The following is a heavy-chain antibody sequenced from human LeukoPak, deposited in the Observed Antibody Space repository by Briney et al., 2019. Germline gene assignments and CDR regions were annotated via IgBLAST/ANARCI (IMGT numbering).Heavy chain of an antibody. D-gene: IGHD3-10*01. CDR3: AKGDAGGFDY. CDR2: ISGSGGST. V-gene: IGHV3-23*01. J-gene: IGHJ4*02. Sequence: PGGSLRLSCAASGFTFNSYAMNWVRQAPGKGLEWVSVISGSGGSTYYADSVKGRFTISRDNSKNTLYLQMNSLRVEDTAVYYCAKGDAGGFDYWGQGTLVTVSS. CDR1: GFTFNSYA.